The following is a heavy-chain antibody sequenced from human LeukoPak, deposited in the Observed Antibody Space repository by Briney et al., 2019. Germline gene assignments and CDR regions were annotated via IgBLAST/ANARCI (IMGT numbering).Heavy chain of an antibody. CDR1: GFTFSSYG. D-gene: IGHD2-15*01. J-gene: IGHJ5*02. CDR3: ARDMVAATASSP. V-gene: IGHV3-33*01. Sequence: PGGSLRLSCAASGFTFSSYGMHWVRQAPGKGLEWVAVIWYDGSNKYYADSVKGRFTISRDSSKNTLYLQMNSLRAEDTAVYYCARDMVAATASSPWGQGTLVTVSS. CDR2: IWYDGSNK.